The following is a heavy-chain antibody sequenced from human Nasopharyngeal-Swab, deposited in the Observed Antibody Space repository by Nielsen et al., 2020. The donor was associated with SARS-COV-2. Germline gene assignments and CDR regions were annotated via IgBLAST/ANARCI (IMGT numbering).Heavy chain of an antibody. CDR1: GYTFTGYY. V-gene: IGHV7-4-1*02. Sequence: ASVKVSCKASGYTFTGYYMHWVRQAPGQGLEWMGRINTNTGNPTYAQGFTGRFVFSLDTSVSTAYLQISSLKAEDTAVYYCARGPSPYSSSWYDWFDPWGQGTLVTVSS. CDR2: INTNTGNP. CDR3: ARGPSPYSSSWYDWFDP. J-gene: IGHJ5*02. D-gene: IGHD6-13*01.